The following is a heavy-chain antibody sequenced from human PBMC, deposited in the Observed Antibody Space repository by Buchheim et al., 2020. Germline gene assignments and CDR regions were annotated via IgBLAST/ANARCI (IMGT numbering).Heavy chain of an antibody. V-gene: IGHV3-7*01. CDR1: GFTFSSYW. J-gene: IGHJ6*02. CDR2: IKQDGSEK. D-gene: IGHD3-16*02. CDR3: ARDDRGSYDYIWGSYRHYYYYGMDV. Sequence: EVQLVESGGGLVQPGGSLRLSCAASGFTFSSYWMSWVRQAPGKGLEWVANIKQDGSEKYYVDSVKGRFTISRDNAKNSLYLQMNSLRAEDTAVYYCARDDRGSYDYIWGSYRHYYYYGMDVWGQGTT.